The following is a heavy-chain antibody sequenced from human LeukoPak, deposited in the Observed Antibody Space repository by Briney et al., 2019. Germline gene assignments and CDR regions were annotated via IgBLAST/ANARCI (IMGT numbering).Heavy chain of an antibody. V-gene: IGHV1-18*01. Sequence: ASVKVSCKASGYSFTSFGISWVRQAPGQGLEWVGWISAYNGNTRSAQKFQGRVSMTTNTSTSTAYMELRSLRFDDTAVFYCVRDLGVDTSMIFFDFWGQGTLVTVSS. J-gene: IGHJ4*02. CDR1: GYSFTSFG. CDR3: VRDLGVDTSMIFFDF. CDR2: ISAYNGNT. D-gene: IGHD3/OR15-3a*01.